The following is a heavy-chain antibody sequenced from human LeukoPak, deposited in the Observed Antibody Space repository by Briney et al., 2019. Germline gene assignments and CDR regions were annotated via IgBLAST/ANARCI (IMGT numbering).Heavy chain of an antibody. V-gene: IGHV4-31*03. CDR3: ARHRPFGELLFWFDP. CDR2: IYYSGST. D-gene: IGHD3-10*01. Sequence: SQTLSLTCTASGGSISSGGYYWSWIRQHPGKGLEWIGYIYYSGSTYYNPSLKSRVTISVDTSKNQFSLKLSSVTAADTAVYYCARHRPFGELLFWFDPWGQGTLVTVSS. CDR1: GGSISSGGYY. J-gene: IGHJ5*02.